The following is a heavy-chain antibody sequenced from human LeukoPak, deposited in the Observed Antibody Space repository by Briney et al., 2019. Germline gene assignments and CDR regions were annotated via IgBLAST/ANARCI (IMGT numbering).Heavy chain of an antibody. J-gene: IGHJ5*02. CDR1: GYTFTGYY. CDR3: ARDQGPTGTYDILTGYSP. Sequence: ASVKVSCKASGYTFTGYYMHWVRQAPGQGLEWMGWISTNTGNPTYAQGFTGRFVFSLDTSVSTAYLQISSLKAEDTAVYYCARDQGPTGTYDILTGYSPWGQGTLVTVSS. CDR2: ISTNTGNP. D-gene: IGHD3-9*01. V-gene: IGHV7-4-1*02.